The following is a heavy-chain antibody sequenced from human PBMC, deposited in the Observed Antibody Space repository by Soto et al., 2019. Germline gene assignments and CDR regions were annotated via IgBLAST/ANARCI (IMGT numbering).Heavy chain of an antibody. CDR3: ARDRLRWINWFDP. CDR2: ISYDGTTK. CDR1: GFSFSGSA. D-gene: IGHD3-16*01. Sequence: GGSLRLSCAASGFSFSGSAMHWVRQAPGKGLEWLTVISYDGTTKYYADSVKGRFATSRDNSRNTLFLQMDSLRPDDTAVYYCARDRLRWINWFDPWGQGALVTVSS. V-gene: IGHV3-30*09. J-gene: IGHJ5*02.